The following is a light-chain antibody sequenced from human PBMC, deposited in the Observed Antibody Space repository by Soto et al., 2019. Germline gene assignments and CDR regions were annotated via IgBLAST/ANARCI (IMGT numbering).Light chain of an antibody. CDR2: DVS. J-gene: IGLJ3*02. CDR3: SSYTSSSTYWV. V-gene: IGLV2-14*01. Sequence: QSALTQPASVSGSPGQSITISCTGTSSDVGGYNYVSWYQQHPGKAPKLMIYDVSNRPSGVSNRFSGSKSGNTASLTISGLQAEDEADYYCSSYTSSSTYWVFGGGTKDTVL. CDR1: SSDVGGYNY.